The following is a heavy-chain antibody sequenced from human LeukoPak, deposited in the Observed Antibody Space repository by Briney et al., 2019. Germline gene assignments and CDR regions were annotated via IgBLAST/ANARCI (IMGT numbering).Heavy chain of an antibody. CDR2: IYYSGST. CDR3: ASRPMKAAAGTGWGPGGYFDY. CDR1: GGSISSSSYY. V-gene: IGHV4-39*07. D-gene: IGHD6-13*01. Sequence: SETLPLTCTVSGGSISSSSYYWGWIRQPPGKGLEWIGSIYYSGSTYYNPSLKSRVTISVDTSKNQFSLKLSSVTAAGTAVYYCASRPMKAAAGTGWGPGGYFDYWGQGTLVTVSS. J-gene: IGHJ4*02.